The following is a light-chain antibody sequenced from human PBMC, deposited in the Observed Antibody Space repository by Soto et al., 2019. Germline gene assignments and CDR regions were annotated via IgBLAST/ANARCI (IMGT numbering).Light chain of an antibody. Sequence: EIVMTQSPGTLSVSPGDGATLSCGDSQSVGTNLAWYQQKPGQAPRLLIYDASARASGVPARFSGTGSGTEFTLTISSLQSEDYAVYYCQQYHNWVTFGGGTKVDIK. CDR2: DAS. J-gene: IGKJ4*01. CDR3: QQYHNWVT. CDR1: QSVGTN. V-gene: IGKV3D-15*01.